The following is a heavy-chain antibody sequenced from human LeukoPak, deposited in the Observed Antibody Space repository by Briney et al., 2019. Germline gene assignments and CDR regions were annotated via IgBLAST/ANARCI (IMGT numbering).Heavy chain of an antibody. Sequence: SETLSLTYAVYGGSFSGYYWSWIRQPPGKGLEWIGEINHSGSTNYNPSLKSRVTISVDTSKNQFSLKLSSVTAADTAVYYCARVRGDRLAVAGGVSRYYYYMDVWGKGTTVTVSS. D-gene: IGHD6-19*01. J-gene: IGHJ6*03. CDR2: INHSGST. V-gene: IGHV4-34*01. CDR3: ARVRGDRLAVAGGVSRYYYYMDV. CDR1: GGSFSGYY.